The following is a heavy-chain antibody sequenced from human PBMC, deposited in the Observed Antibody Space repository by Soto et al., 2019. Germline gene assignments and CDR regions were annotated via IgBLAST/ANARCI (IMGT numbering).Heavy chain of an antibody. CDR1: GFTFSNGW. Sequence: PGGSLRLSCEGSGFTFSNGWMTWVRQAPGKGLEWVGRIKTNIGGGRIDYAAPVKGRFTISRDDSKNTLYLQMNSLKTEDTGVYYCTTNSVTDFYYYGMEVWGLGTTVTVSS. V-gene: IGHV3-15*01. J-gene: IGHJ6*02. CDR3: TTNSVTDFYYYGMEV. CDR2: IKTNIGGGRI.